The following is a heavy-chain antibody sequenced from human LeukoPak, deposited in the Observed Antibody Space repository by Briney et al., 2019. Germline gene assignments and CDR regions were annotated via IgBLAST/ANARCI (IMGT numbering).Heavy chain of an antibody. V-gene: IGHV4-34*01. Sequence: PSETLSLTCNVSGGSISSWFWNWIRQPPGQGLEWIGEINHSGSTNYNPSLKSRVTISVDTSKNQFSLKLRSVTAADTAVYYCARGSPAGYDFWSGYRNHYFDYWGQGTLVTVSS. D-gene: IGHD3-3*01. CDR2: INHSGST. J-gene: IGHJ4*02. CDR3: ARGSPAGYDFWSGYRNHYFDY. CDR1: GGSISSWF.